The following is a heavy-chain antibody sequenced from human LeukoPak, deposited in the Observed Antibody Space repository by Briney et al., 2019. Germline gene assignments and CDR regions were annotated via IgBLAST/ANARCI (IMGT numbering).Heavy chain of an antibody. V-gene: IGHV4-59*01. J-gene: IGHJ6*02. CDR1: GGSISNYY. CDR3: ARAPAAGDYYGMDV. Sequence: SETLSLTCTVSGGSISNYYWSWIRQPPGKGLEWIGYIYCSGSTDYNPSLKSRVAISVDTSKNQFCLRLSSVTAADTAVYYCARAPAAGDYYGMDVWGQGTTVTVSS. D-gene: IGHD6-13*01. CDR2: IYCSGST.